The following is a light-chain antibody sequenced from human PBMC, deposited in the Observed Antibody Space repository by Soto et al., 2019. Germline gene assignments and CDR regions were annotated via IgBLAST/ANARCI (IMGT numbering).Light chain of an antibody. V-gene: IGLV2-14*01. CDR3: SSFASTHTYV. J-gene: IGLJ1*01. CDR2: EVH. CDR1: SSDVAFYNH. Sequence: QSALTQPASVSGSPGQSITISCTGTSSDVAFYNHVSWYQQHPGKAPKLLIYEVHNRPSGVSHRFSGSKSGNTASLTISGLQAEDEADYYCSSFASTHTYVFGTGTKLTVL.